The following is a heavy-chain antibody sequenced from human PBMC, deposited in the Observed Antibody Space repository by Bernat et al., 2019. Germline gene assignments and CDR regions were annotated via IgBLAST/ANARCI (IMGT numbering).Heavy chain of an antibody. CDR2: IDWDDDK. J-gene: IGHJ4*02. V-gene: IGHV2-5*08. CDR3: AHMGTLTTVTF. CDR1: GFSLSTSGMC. D-gene: IGHD4-11*01. Sequence: QVTLRESGPALVKPTQTLTLTCTFSGFSLSTSGMCVSWIRQPPGKALEWPARIDWDDDKRYSPSLKSRLTITKDTSKNQVVLTMTNMDPVDTATYYCAHMGTLTTVTFWGQGTLVTVSS.